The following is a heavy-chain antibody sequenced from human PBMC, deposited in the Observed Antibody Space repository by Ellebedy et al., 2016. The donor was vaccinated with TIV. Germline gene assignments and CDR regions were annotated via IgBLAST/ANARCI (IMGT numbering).Heavy chain of an antibody. J-gene: IGHJ2*01. CDR2: IYYSGTT. CDR3: ARSVVVVPAAILWYFDL. D-gene: IGHD2-2*01. CDR1: GGSISSGAYY. Sequence: LRLSXVVSGGSISSGAYYWNWIRQHPEKGLEWIGYIYYSGTTYNNPSLKSRVNMSLDTSKNLFSMKMTSMTAADSAVYYCARSVVVVPAAILWYFDLWGRGTLVTVPS. V-gene: IGHV4-31*11.